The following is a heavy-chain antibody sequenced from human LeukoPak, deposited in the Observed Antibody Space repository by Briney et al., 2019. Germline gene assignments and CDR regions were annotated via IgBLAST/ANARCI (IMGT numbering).Heavy chain of an antibody. D-gene: IGHD3-9*01. J-gene: IGHJ6*03. Sequence: GGSLRLSCAASGFTFSSYGMSWVRQAPGKGLEWVSAISGSGGSTYYADSVKGRFTISRDNSKNTLYLQMNSLRAEDTAVYYCAKDVGDYDILTGYYYYYYMDVWGKGTTVTISS. V-gene: IGHV3-23*01. CDR3: AKDVGDYDILTGYYYYYYMDV. CDR2: ISGSGGST. CDR1: GFTFSSYG.